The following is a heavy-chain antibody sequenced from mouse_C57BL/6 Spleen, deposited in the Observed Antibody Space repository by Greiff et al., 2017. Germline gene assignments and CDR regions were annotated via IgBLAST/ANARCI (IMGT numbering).Heavy chain of an antibody. D-gene: IGHD2-4*01. V-gene: IGHV14-2*01. CDR3: APYYDYPSWFAY. CDR2: IDPEDGET. CDR1: GFNIKDYY. Sequence: VQLQQSGAELVKPGASVKLSCTASGFNIKDYYMHWVKQRTEQGLEWIGRIDPEDGETKYAPKFPGKATITAETSSNTAYLQLSSLTSEDTAVYYCAPYYDYPSWFAYWGQGTLVTVAA. J-gene: IGHJ3*01.